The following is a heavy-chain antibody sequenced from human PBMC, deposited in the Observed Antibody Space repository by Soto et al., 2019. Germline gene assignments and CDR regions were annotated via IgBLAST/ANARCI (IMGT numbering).Heavy chain of an antibody. CDR3: ARDQDYNYGMDV. CDR2: ISSSGSTI. J-gene: IGHJ6*02. Sequence: PGGSLRLSCAASGFSFSSYEMNWVRQAPGKGLEWVSYISSSGSTIYYADSVKGRFTISRDNAKNSLYLQMNSLRAEDTAVYYCARDQDYNYGMDVWGQGTTVTVS. V-gene: IGHV3-48*03. CDR1: GFSFSSYE.